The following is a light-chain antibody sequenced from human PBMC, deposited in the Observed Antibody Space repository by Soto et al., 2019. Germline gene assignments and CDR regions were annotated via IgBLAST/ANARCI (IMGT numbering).Light chain of an antibody. Sequence: EIAMTQSPATLSVSLGERATLSCRASQYISNNLAWYQQRPGQAPSLLIYGASTRATGVPARFSGSGSGTDFTLTISRLEPEDFAVYYCQQYGSSPRVTFGGGTKVEIK. J-gene: IGKJ4*01. CDR3: QQYGSSPRVT. V-gene: IGKV3-15*01. CDR1: QYISNN. CDR2: GAS.